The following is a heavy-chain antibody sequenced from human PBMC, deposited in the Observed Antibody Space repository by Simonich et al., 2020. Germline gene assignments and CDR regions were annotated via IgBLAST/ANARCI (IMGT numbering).Heavy chain of an antibody. D-gene: IGHD3-10*01. V-gene: IGHV1-2*02. J-gene: IGHJ4*02. CDR3: ARWPSIPASYGSGSYFDY. Sequence: QVQLVQSGAEVKKPGASVKGSCKASGYTFNGYYMHWVRQAPGQGLEGMGWNNPNSGGPMYAQKFQGRVTMTRDTSISTAYMELSRLRSDDTAVYYCARWPSIPASYGSGSYFDYWGQGTLVTVSS. CDR1: GYTFNGYY. CDR2: NNPNSGGP.